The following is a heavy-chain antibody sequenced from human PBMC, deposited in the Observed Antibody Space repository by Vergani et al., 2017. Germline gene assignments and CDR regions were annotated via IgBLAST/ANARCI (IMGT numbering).Heavy chain of an antibody. CDR2: IYHSGST. D-gene: IGHD2-21*02. Sequence: QVHLQESGPGLVKPSQTLSLTCAVSGYSISSGYYWGWIRQPPGKGLEWIGSIYHSGSTYYNPSLKSRVTISVDTSKNQFSLKLSSVTAADTAVYYCANLNCGGDCYSGVDWGQGTLVTVSS. J-gene: IGHJ4*02. CDR1: GYSISSGYY. V-gene: IGHV4-38-2*01. CDR3: ANLNCGGDCYSGVD.